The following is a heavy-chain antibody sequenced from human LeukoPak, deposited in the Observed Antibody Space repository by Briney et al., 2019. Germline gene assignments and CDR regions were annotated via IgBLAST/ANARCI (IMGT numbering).Heavy chain of an antibody. CDR1: GFTFGSYG. Sequence: GGSLRLSCAASGFTFGSYGMHWVRQAPGKGLEWVAVISYDGSSGHYADSVKGRSTISRDNSKNTVYLQMSRLRVEDTAVYYCAKEGSSGWYGDYWGQGTLVTVSS. CDR2: ISYDGSSG. V-gene: IGHV3-30*18. CDR3: AKEGSSGWYGDY. D-gene: IGHD6-19*01. J-gene: IGHJ4*02.